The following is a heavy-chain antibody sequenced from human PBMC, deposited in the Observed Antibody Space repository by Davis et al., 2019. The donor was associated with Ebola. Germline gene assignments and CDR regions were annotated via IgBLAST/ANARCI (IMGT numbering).Heavy chain of an antibody. V-gene: IGHV4-39*07. D-gene: IGHD1-1*01. CDR1: GALVSSSGYY. CDR2: IIYSGRT. J-gene: IGHJ5*02. CDR3: ARGLEGPPPGFDP. Sequence: MPSETLSLTCAVSGALVSSSGYYWGWIRQSPGKGLEWIASIIYSGRTFHNPSLKSRITIVADASKNQFSLKLTSVTAADTAVYYCARGLEGPPPGFDPWGQGTLVTVSS.